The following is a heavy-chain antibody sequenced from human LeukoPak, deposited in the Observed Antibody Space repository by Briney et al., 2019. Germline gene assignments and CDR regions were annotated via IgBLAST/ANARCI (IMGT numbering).Heavy chain of an antibody. CDR3: ARWSYSYAFDI. J-gene: IGHJ3*02. V-gene: IGHV4-30-4*01. D-gene: IGHD1-26*01. CDR2: IYHSGST. CDR1: GFTFSSYA. Sequence: LRLSCAASGFTFSSYAMSWIRQPPGKGLEWIGYIYHSGSTYYNPSLKSRVTISVGTSKNQFSLKLSSVTAADTAVYYCARWSYSYAFDIWGQGTMVTVSS.